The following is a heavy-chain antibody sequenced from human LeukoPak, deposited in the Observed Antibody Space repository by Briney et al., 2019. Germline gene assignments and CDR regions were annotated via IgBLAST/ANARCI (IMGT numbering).Heavy chain of an antibody. CDR1: GYTFTSYG. V-gene: IGHV1-18*01. CDR2: ISANNGNT. CDR3: ARDRQRYCSGGSCFQFDP. D-gene: IGHD2-15*01. Sequence: ASVKVSCKASGYTFTSYGISWVRQAPGQGLEWMGWISANNGNTNYAQKLHGRVTMTTDTSTSTAYMELRSLRSDDTAVYYCARDRQRYCSGGSCFQFDPWGQGTLVTVSS. J-gene: IGHJ5*02.